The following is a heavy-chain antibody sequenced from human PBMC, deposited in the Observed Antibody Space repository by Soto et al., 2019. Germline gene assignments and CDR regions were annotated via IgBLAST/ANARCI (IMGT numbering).Heavy chain of an antibody. CDR2: ISWNSGSI. J-gene: IGHJ4*02. Sequence: GGSLRLSCAASGFTFDDYAMHWVRQAPGKGLEWVSGISWNSGSIGYADSVKGRFTISRDNAKNSLYLQMNSLRAEDTALYYCAKGLGYSYGSNFDYWGQGTMVTVSS. CDR3: AKGLGYSYGSNFDY. V-gene: IGHV3-9*01. CDR1: GFTFDDYA. D-gene: IGHD5-18*01.